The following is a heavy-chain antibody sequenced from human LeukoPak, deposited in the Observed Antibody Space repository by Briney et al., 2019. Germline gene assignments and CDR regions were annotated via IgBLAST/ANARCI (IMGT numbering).Heavy chain of an antibody. D-gene: IGHD1-7*01. Sequence: SEPLSLPCTVSGGPISSYYWRWLRQPPGKGLEWIGHIYYSVSTNYNPSLKSRVTISVDTSKNQFSLKLSSVTAADTAVYYCARAALMITGTNNYFDYWGQGTLVTVSS. CDR3: ARAALMITGTNNYFDY. J-gene: IGHJ4*02. V-gene: IGHV4-59*01. CDR2: IYYSVST. CDR1: GGPISSYY.